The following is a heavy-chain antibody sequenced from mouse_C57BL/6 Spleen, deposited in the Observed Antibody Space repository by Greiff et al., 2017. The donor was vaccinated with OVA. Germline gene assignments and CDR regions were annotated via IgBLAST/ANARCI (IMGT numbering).Heavy chain of an antibody. CDR1: GFTFSSYG. Sequence: EVMLVESGGDLVKPGGSLKLSCAASGFTFSSYGMSWVRQTPDKRLEWVATISSGGSYTYYPDSVKGRFTISRDNAKNTLYLQMSSLKSEDTAMYYCARAYYGYDEGTHYFDYWGQGTTLTVSS. D-gene: IGHD2-2*01. CDR3: ARAYYGYDEGTHYFDY. V-gene: IGHV5-6*01. J-gene: IGHJ2*01. CDR2: ISSGGSYT.